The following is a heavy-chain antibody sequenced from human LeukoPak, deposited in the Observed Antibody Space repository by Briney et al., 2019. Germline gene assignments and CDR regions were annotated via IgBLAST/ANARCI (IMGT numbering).Heavy chain of an antibody. CDR2: ISGSGGST. V-gene: IGHV3-23*01. Sequence: PGGSLRLSCAASGFTFSSYEMNWVRQAPGKGLEWVSAISGSGGSTYYADSVKGRFTISRDNSKNTLYLQMNSLRAEDTAVYYCAKDREDIVVVPAADGFDYWGQGTLVTVSS. D-gene: IGHD2-2*01. CDR1: GFTFSSYE. J-gene: IGHJ4*02. CDR3: AKDREDIVVVPAADGFDY.